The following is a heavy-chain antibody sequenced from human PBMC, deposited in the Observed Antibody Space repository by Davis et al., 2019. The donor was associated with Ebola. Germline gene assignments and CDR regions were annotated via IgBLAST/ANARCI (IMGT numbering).Heavy chain of an antibody. CDR2: IYYTGIT. Sequence: MPSETLSLTCTVSGCPIRSYYWSWIRQPPGKGLEWIGYIYYTGITDYNPSLKSRVTISVDTSRNQFSLKMRSVTAADTAVYYCARNSITKFNWLDPWGQGALVTVSS. J-gene: IGHJ5*02. D-gene: IGHD1-14*01. CDR3: ARNSITKFNWLDP. CDR1: GCPIRSYY. V-gene: IGHV4-59*01.